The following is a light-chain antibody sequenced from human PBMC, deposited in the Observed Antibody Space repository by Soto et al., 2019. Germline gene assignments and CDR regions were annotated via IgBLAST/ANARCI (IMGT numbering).Light chain of an antibody. Sequence: QSALTQPASVSGSPGQSITISCTGTSSDVGAYNFVSWYQQYPGKAPKDMFYEVNNRPSGVSNRFSGSKSGNTASLTISGLQSEDEADYYCSSFTRSSTYVFGYGTKLTVL. CDR2: EVN. CDR3: SSFTRSSTYV. J-gene: IGLJ1*01. CDR1: SSDVGAYNF. V-gene: IGLV2-14*01.